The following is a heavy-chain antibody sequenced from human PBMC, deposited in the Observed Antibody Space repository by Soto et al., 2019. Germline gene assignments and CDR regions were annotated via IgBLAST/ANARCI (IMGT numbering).Heavy chain of an antibody. Sequence: ETLSLTCGVYGGSISAYYWSWIRQSPSKGLEWIGAINQGGTTKYNPSLKSRVTMSVDTSRNQLSLNLTSVTAADTAVYYCARGYSPALGAPWARVNWFDPWGQGTLVTVSS. CDR2: INQGGTT. CDR1: GGSISAYY. CDR3: ARGYSPALGAPWARVNWFDP. D-gene: IGHD1-26*01. J-gene: IGHJ5*02. V-gene: IGHV4-34*01.